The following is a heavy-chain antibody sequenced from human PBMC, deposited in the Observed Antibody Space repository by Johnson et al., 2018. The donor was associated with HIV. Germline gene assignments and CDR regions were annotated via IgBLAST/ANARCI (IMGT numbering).Heavy chain of an antibody. CDR3: AKGLTWELRSHDAFDI. V-gene: IGHV3-9*01. CDR1: GFTVSSNY. CDR2: ISWNSGSI. J-gene: IGHJ3*02. D-gene: IGHD1-26*01. Sequence: LVESGGGLVQPGGSLRLSCAASGFTVSSNYMSWVRQAPGKGLEWVSGISWNSGSIGYADSVKGRFTISRDNAKNSLYLQMNSLRAEDTALYYCAKGLTWELRSHDAFDILGQGTMVTVSS.